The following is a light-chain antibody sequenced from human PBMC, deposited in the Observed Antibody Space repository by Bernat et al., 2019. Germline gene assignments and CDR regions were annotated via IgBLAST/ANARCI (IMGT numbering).Light chain of an antibody. CDR2: KVS. CDR1: QSVLHSDGSTS. J-gene: IGKJ1*01. CDR3: MQGAHWPWA. V-gene: IGKV2-30*02. Sequence: DIVMTQSPLSLPVTLGQSASISCKSSQSVLHSDGSTSLNWFHQRPGQSPRRLIYKVSERDSGVPDRFSGGGSGTDFTLKIASVEADDVGVYYCMQGAHWPWAFGQWTKV.